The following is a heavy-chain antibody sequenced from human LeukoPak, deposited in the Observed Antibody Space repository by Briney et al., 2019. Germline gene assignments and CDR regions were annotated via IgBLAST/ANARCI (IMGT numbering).Heavy chain of an antibody. D-gene: IGHD3-22*01. V-gene: IGHV3-64*01. J-gene: IGHJ4*02. Sequence: GGSLRLSCTASGFTFGDYAISWVRQAPGKGLEFVSAISTNGHSTYYANSVKGRFTISRDNSKNTLYLQMGSLRAEDMAVYYCARVGPADTYYPSSGLDYWGQGTLVTVSS. CDR2: ISTNGHST. CDR1: GFTFGDYA. CDR3: ARVGPADTYYPSSGLDY.